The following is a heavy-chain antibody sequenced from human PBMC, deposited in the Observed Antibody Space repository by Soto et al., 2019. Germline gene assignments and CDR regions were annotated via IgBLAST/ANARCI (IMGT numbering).Heavy chain of an antibody. CDR2: IYWDDNK. CDR3: AHSPSAFHH. V-gene: IGHV2-5*02. CDR1: GFSLSTSGVC. J-gene: IGHJ1*01. Sequence: QITLKESGPTLVKPTQTLTLTCTFSGFSLSTSGVCVGWVRQPPGKALEWLALIYWDDNKRYSPSLKSRLPITTATSKHPVVLTMTNMDPVDTAPYYCAHSPSAFHHWGQGTLVTVSS.